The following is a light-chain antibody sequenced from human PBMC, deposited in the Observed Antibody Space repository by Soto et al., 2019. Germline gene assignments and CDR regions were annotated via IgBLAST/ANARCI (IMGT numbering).Light chain of an antibody. V-gene: IGLV2-14*01. Sequence: QSALTQPASVSGSPGHSITLSCTGTSSDIGGYDYVSWYQRHPGKAPKLIIYDVNNRPSGVSNRFSGSKSGNTASLTISGLQAEDEADYYCTSYASGSSHVVFGGGTKLTVL. J-gene: IGLJ2*01. CDR3: TSYASGSSHVV. CDR1: SSDIGGYDY. CDR2: DVN.